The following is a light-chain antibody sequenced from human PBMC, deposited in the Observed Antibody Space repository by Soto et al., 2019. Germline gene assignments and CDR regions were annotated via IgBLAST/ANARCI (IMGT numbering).Light chain of an antibody. J-gene: IGKJ4*01. CDR2: DAS. CDR1: QTASSSH. CDR3: QQYYATPLT. V-gene: IGKV3-20*01. Sequence: EIVLTQSPGALSLSPGERATLSCRASQTASSSHLAWYQQKPGQAPRLLIYDASSRATGISDRFSGSGSGTDFSLTISSLQAEDVAVYYCQQYYATPLTFGGGTWVRIK.